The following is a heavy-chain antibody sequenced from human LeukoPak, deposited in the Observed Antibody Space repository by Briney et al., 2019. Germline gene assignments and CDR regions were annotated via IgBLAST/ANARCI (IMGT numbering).Heavy chain of an antibody. D-gene: IGHD3-16*01. CDR3: ARGRRILGGPENAGDFFDF. V-gene: IGHV3-53*01. J-gene: IGHJ4*01. Sequence: QSGGSLRLSCAASGFSVNSNYMSWVRQAPGKGLEWVSVIYSGGSTYYADSVKGRFTISRDNSKNTLYLQMDSLRAEDTAVYYCARGRRILGGPENAGDFFDFWGQGSLVTVSS. CDR2: IYSGGST. CDR1: GFSVNSNY.